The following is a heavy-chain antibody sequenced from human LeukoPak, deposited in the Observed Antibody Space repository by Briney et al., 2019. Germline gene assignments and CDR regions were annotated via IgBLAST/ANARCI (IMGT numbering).Heavy chain of an antibody. D-gene: IGHD1-26*01. CDR1: GGSISRSGYY. J-gene: IGHJ5*02. CDR2: MYHSGST. V-gene: IGHV4-39*07. Sequence: PSETLSLTCTVSGGSISRSGYYWGWIRQPPGKGLEWIGSMYHSGSTYYNPSLKSQVTMSLDASKNQFSLELNSVTPADTAVYYCARGGNYWPQWWFDPWGRGTLVSVSS. CDR3: ARGGNYWPQWWFDP.